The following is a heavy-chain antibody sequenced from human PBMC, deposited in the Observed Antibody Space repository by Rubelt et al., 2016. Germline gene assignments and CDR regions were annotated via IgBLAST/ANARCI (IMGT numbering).Heavy chain of an antibody. CDR2: IYYSGST. CDR1: GGSISSGGYS. D-gene: IGHD6-19*01. Sequence: QVQLQESGPGLVKPSQTLSLTCAVSGGSISSGGYSWSWIRQPPGKGLEWIGYIYYSGSTYYNPSLKSRVTISVDTSKNQFSLKLSSVTAADTAVYYCARGPLPSYSSGWYFFGYFQHWGQGTLVTVSS. V-gene: IGHV4-30-4*07. J-gene: IGHJ1*01. CDR3: ARGPLPSYSSGWYFFGYFQH.